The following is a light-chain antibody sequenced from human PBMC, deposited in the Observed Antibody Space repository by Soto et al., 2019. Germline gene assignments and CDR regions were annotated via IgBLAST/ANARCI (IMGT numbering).Light chain of an antibody. CDR1: SSNIGAGYD. V-gene: IGLV1-40*01. J-gene: IGLJ2*01. CDR3: QSYDSSLSGVV. CDR2: GNS. Sequence: QSVLTQPPSVSGAPGQRVTISCTGSSSNIGAGYDVHWYQQLPGTAPKLLTHGNSNRPSGVPDRFSGSKSGTSASLAITGLQAEDEADYYCQSYDSSLSGVVFGGWTKLTVL.